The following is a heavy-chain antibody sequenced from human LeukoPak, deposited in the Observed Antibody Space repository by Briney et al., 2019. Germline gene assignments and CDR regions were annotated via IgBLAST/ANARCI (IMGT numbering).Heavy chain of an antibody. J-gene: IGHJ4*02. CDR2: IIPIFGTA. D-gene: IGHD3-10*01. Sequence: GASVKVSCKASGGTFSSYAISWVRQAPGQGLEWMGGIIPIFGTANYAQKFQGRVTITADESTSTAYMELSSLRSEDTAVYYCAREYYYGSGSYLDYWGQGTLVTVSS. V-gene: IGHV1-69*13. CDR3: AREYYYGSGSYLDY. CDR1: GGTFSSYA.